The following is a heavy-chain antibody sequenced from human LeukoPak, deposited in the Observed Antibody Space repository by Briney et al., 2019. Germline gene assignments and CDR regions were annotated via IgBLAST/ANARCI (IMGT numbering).Heavy chain of an antibody. CDR3: ARIYYGSGSYYNVADY. CDR2: ISAYNGNT. V-gene: IGHV1-18*01. CDR1: GYTFTSYG. Sequence: ASVKVSCKASGYTFTSYGISWVRQAPGQGLEWMGWISAYNGNTNYAQKLQGRVTMTTDTSTSTAYMELRSLRSDDTAVYYCARIYYGSGSYYNVADYWGQGTLVTVSS. D-gene: IGHD3-10*01. J-gene: IGHJ4*02.